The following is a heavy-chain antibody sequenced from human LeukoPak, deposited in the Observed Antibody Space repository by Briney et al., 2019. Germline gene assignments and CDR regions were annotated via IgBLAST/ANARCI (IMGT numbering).Heavy chain of an antibody. CDR2: IHYSGST. CDR3: ARGSNTFDS. CDR1: GGSISSYY. J-gene: IGHJ4*02. V-gene: IGHV4-59*01. Sequence: SETLSLTCTVSGGSISSYYWSWLRQPPGKGLEWIGYIHYSGSTNYNPALKSRVTISVDTSKNQLSLKLSSVTAADTAMYYCARGSNTFDSWGQGALVTVSS. D-gene: IGHD6-13*01.